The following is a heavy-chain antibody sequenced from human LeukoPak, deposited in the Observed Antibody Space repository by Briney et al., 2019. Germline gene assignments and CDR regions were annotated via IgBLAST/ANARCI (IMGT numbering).Heavy chain of an antibody. D-gene: IGHD6-19*01. V-gene: IGHV1-18*01. J-gene: IGHJ4*02. Sequence: ASVKVSGKASGYTFTSYGINWVRQAPGQGLEWMGWISAYNGHTNYAQKFQGRLAMTTDTSTSTAYMELRSLRSDDTAVYYCALYGSGWNFDYWGQGSLVTVSS. CDR1: GYTFTSYG. CDR2: ISAYNGHT. CDR3: ALYGSGWNFDY.